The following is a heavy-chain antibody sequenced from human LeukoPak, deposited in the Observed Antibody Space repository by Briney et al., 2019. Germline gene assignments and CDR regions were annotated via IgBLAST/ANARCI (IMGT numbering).Heavy chain of an antibody. CDR1: GGSISSGGYY. Sequence: SQTLSLTCTVSGGSISSGGYYWSWIRQHPGKGLEWIGYIYYSGGTYCTPSLKSRVTMSVDTSMNQFSLNLSSVTAADTAVYYCARVLDHGDNRFDPWGQGTLVTVSS. CDR2: IYYSGGT. D-gene: IGHD4-17*01. V-gene: IGHV4-31*03. J-gene: IGHJ5*02. CDR3: ARVLDHGDNRFDP.